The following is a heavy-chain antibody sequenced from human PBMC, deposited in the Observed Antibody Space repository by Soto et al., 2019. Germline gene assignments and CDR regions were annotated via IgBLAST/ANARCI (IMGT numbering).Heavy chain of an antibody. D-gene: IGHD2-15*01. V-gene: IGHV1-69*01. J-gene: IGHJ5*02. Sequence: QVQLVQSGAEVKKPGSSVKVSCEASGGTFSSYAISWVRQAPGQGLEWMGGIIPIFGTANYAQKFQGRVTITADESTSTAYMELSSLRSEDTAVYYCARDGGYCSGGSCYDWFDPWGQGTLVTVSS. CDR3: ARDGGYCSGGSCYDWFDP. CDR1: GGTFSSYA. CDR2: IIPIFGTA.